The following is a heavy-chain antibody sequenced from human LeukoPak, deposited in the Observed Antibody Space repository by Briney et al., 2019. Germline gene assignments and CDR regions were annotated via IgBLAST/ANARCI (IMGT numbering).Heavy chain of an antibody. CDR1: GGTFSSYA. Sequence: GSSVKVSCRASGGTFSSYAISWVRQAPGQGLEWMGGIIPIFGTANYAQKFQGRVTITTDESTSTAYMELSSLRSEDTAVYYCARAQYDSSGYYSIYYFDYWGQGTLVTVSS. J-gene: IGHJ4*02. CDR2: IIPIFGTA. D-gene: IGHD3-22*01. V-gene: IGHV1-69*05. CDR3: ARAQYDSSGYYSIYYFDY.